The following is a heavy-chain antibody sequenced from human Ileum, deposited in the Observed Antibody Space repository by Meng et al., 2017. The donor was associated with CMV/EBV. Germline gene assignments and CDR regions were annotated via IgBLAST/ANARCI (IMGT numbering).Heavy chain of an antibody. V-gene: IGHV1-2*02. CDR3: AKAGRRDGAYSHYDY. J-gene: IGHJ4*02. CDR2: INPNSGGT. D-gene: IGHD4-17*01. CDR1: GYTFTGYY. Sequence: ASVKVSCKASGYTFTGYYMHWVRQAPGQGLEWMGWINPNSGGTNYAQKFQGRVTMTRDTSISTAYMELSRLRSDDTAVYYCAKAGRRDGAYSHYDYWGQGTPVTVSS.